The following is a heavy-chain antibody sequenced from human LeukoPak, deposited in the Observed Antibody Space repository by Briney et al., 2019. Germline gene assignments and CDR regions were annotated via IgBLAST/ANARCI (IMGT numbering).Heavy chain of an antibody. CDR2: IYPGDSET. CDR1: GYSFTSYW. D-gene: IGHD3-22*01. Sequence: GESLRISCKGYGYSFTSYWIGWVRQMPGKGLEGMGIIYPGDSETRYSPSFQGQVTISADKSISTAYLQWSSLKASDTAMYYCARSYYYDSSGYYPLDAFDIWGQGTMVTVSS. J-gene: IGHJ3*02. V-gene: IGHV5-51*01. CDR3: ARSYYYDSSGYYPLDAFDI.